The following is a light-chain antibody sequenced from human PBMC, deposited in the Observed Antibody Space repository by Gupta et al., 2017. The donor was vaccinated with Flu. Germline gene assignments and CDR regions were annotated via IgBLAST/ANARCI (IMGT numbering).Light chain of an antibody. Sequence: TITCSAVNSNIGCNYVYWYHHLPAAAPTLLLYWSNKRHSGVPARFSGSKSATAASVAITGLRAEEEADYYCAAWDASMSGVVFGGGTKLTVL. CDR2: WSN. CDR1: NSNIGCNY. CDR3: AAWDASMSGVV. J-gene: IGLJ2*01. V-gene: IGLV1-47*01.